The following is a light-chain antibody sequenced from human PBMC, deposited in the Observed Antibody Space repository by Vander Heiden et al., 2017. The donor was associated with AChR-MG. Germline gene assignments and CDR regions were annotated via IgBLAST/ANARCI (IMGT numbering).Light chain of an antibody. Sequence: IVLPQSPPTLSVSPGEGATLPCRSSQSVSHYLPWFQQRPGQAPRPLTTDASISATGIPARLSGSWSGTHLTLTISSLEPEDSAVYYCQQRGNWPSLTFGGGTKVEI. CDR3: QQRGNWPSLT. CDR1: QSVSHY. CDR2: DAS. J-gene: IGKJ4*02. V-gene: IGKV3-11*01.